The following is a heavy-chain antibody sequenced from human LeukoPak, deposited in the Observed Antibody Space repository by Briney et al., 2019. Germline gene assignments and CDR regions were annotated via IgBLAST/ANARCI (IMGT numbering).Heavy chain of an antibody. CDR2: IYYSGST. CDR1: GGSISSSSYY. D-gene: IGHD6-13*01. Sequence: SETLSLTCTVSGGSISSSSYYWGWIRQPPGKGLEWIGYIYYSGSTNYNPSLKSRVTISVDTSKNQFSLKLGSVTAADTAVYYCARGRKPYSSSWFTEYFQHWGQGTLVTVSS. CDR3: ARGRKPYSSSWFTEYFQH. J-gene: IGHJ1*01. V-gene: IGHV4-61*05.